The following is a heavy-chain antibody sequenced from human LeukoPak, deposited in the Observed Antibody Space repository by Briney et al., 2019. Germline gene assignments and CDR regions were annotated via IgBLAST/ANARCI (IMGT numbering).Heavy chain of an antibody. CDR3: ARAVRQGSWYFKSNWFDP. Sequence: ASVKVSCKASGYTFTSYGISWVRQAPGQGLEWMGWISAYNGNTNYAQKLQGRATMTTDTSTSTAYMELRSLRSDDTAAYYCARAVRQGSWYFKSNWFDPWGQGTLVTVSS. D-gene: IGHD6-13*01. CDR1: GYTFTSYG. CDR2: ISAYNGNT. J-gene: IGHJ5*02. V-gene: IGHV1-18*01.